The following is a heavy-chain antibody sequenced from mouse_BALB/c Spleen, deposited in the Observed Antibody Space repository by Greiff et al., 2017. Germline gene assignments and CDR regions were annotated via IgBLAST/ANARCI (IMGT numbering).Heavy chain of an antibody. D-gene: IGHD1-1*01. Sequence: QVQLQQPGAELVRPGASVKLSCKATGYTFTSYWINWVKQRPGQGLEWIGNIYPSDSYTNYNQKFKDKATLTVDKSSSTAYMQLSSPTSEDSAVYYCTRFNYYGSSYYAMDYWGQGTSVTVSS. CDR3: TRFNYYGSSYYAMDY. J-gene: IGHJ4*01. V-gene: IGHV1-69*02. CDR2: IYPSDSYT. CDR1: GYTFTSYW.